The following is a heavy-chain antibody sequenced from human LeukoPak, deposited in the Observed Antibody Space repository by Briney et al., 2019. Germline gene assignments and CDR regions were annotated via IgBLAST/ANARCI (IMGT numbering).Heavy chain of an antibody. D-gene: IGHD4-17*01. CDR1: GGSFSSYY. Sequence: SETLSLTCAVYGGSFSSYYWSWIRQPPGKGLEWIGEINHSGNTNYNPSLKSRVTISVDKSKNQFSLKLNSVTAADTAVYYCARGASTVTGYFDYWGQGTLVTVSS. CDR3: ARGASTVTGYFDY. J-gene: IGHJ4*02. CDR2: INHSGNT. V-gene: IGHV4-34*01.